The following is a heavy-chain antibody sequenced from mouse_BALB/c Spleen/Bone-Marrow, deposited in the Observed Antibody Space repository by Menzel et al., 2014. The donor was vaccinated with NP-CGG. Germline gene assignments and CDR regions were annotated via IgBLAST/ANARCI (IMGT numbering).Heavy chain of an antibody. CDR1: GFTFSSYA. Sequence: EVQLVESGGGLVKPGGSLKLSCAASGFTFSSYAMSWVRQTPEKRLEWVATISSGGSYTCYPDSVKGRFTISRDNAKNTLYLQMSSLRSEDTAMYYCARHDYAYWGQGTLVTVSA. CDR3: ARHDYAY. J-gene: IGHJ3*01. CDR2: ISSGGSYT. V-gene: IGHV5-9-3*01. D-gene: IGHD2-4*01.